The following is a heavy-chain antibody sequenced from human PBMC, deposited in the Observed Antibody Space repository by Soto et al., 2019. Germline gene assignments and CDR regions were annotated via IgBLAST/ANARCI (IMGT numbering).Heavy chain of an antibody. D-gene: IGHD3-16*01. J-gene: IGHJ4*02. CDR3: AKDRLAGGFDY. CDR2: ISGSGGST. CDR1: GLNFSSYA. Sequence: VGSLRLSCAASGLNFSSYAMSWVRQAPGKGLEWVSAISGSGGSTYYADSVKGRFTISRDNSKNTLYLQMNSLRADDTAVYYCAKDRLAGGFDYWGQGTLVTVSS. V-gene: IGHV3-23*01.